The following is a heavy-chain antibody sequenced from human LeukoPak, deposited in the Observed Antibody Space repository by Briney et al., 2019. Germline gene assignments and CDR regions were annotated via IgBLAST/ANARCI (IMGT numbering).Heavy chain of an antibody. CDR1: GGSISSYY. J-gene: IGHJ4*02. D-gene: IGHD2-15*01. CDR3: ARRLVVAPYFDY. Sequence: PSETLSLTCTVSGGSISSYYWSWIRQPPGKGLEWIGSIYYSGSTYYNPSLKSRVTISVDTSKNQFSLKLSSVTAADTAVYYCARRLVVAPYFDYWGQGTLVTVSS. V-gene: IGHV4-59*05. CDR2: IYYSGST.